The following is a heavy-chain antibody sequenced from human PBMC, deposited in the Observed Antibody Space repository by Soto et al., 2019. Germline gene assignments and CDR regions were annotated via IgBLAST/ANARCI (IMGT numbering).Heavy chain of an antibody. V-gene: IGHV4-59*01. CDR3: ARFPYYYGMDV. Sequence: SETLSLTCTVSGGSISSYYWSWIRQPPGKGLEWIGYIYYSGSTNYNPSLKSRVTISVDTSKNQFSLKLSSVTAADTAVYYCARFPYYYGMDVWGQGTTVTVSS. J-gene: IGHJ6*02. CDR1: GGSISSYY. CDR2: IYYSGST.